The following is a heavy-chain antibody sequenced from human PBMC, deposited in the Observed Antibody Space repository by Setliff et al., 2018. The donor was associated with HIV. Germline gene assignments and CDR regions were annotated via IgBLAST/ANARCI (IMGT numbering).Heavy chain of an antibody. CDR2: ISAYNGKT. V-gene: IGHV1-18*01. CDR3: ARAYYDSVWGSHRYRFYYFDY. J-gene: IGHJ4*02. D-gene: IGHD3-16*02. Sequence: GASVKVSCKASGFPFSSYGISWVRQAPGQGLEWMGWISAYNGKTEYAQKFQGRVTMTRDTSTSSVYMELRSLRSEDTAVYYCARAYYDSVWGSHRYRFYYFDYWGQGSLVTVSS. CDR1: GFPFSSYG.